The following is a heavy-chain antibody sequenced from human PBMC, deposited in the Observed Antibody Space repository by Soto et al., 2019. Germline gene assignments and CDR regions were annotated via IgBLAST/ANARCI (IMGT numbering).Heavy chain of an antibody. CDR2: IYYSGST. CDR1: GGSISSGGYY. J-gene: IGHJ5*02. V-gene: IGHV4-31*03. D-gene: IGHD1-7*01. Sequence: PSETLSLTCTVSGGSISSGGYYWSWIRQHPGKGLEWIGYIYYSGSTYYNPSLESRVTISVDTSRNQFSLKLSSVTAADTAVYYCARDSGSGTSLWFDPWGQGTLVTVSS. CDR3: ARDSGSGTSLWFDP.